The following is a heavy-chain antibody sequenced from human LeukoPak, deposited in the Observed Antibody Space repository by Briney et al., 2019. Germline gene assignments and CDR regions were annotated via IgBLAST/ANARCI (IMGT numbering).Heavy chain of an antibody. CDR2: ISSSSSYI. CDR3: APSAEGYYDSSGYPLDY. Sequence: PGRSLRLSCAASGFTFSSYSMNWVRQAPGKGLEWVSSISSSSSYIYYADSVKGRFTISRDNAKNSLYLQMNSLRAEDTAVYYCAPSAEGYYDSSGYPLDYWGQGTLVTVSS. V-gene: IGHV3-21*01. CDR1: GFTFSSYS. D-gene: IGHD3-22*01. J-gene: IGHJ4*02.